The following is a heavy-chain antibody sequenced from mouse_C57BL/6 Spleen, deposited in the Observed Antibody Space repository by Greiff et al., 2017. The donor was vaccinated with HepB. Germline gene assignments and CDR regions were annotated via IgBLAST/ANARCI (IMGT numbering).Heavy chain of an antibody. J-gene: IGHJ2*01. CDR3: ARFYSNYQYYFDD. CDR1: GYAFSSSW. V-gene: IGHV1-82*01. D-gene: IGHD2-5*01. CDR2: IYPGDGDT. Sequence: QVQLQQSGPELVKPGASVKISCKASGYAFSSSWMNWVKQRPGKGLEWIGRIYPGDGDTNYNGKFKGKATLTADKSSSTAYMQLSSLTSEDSAVYFCARFYSNYQYYFDDWGQGTTLTVSS.